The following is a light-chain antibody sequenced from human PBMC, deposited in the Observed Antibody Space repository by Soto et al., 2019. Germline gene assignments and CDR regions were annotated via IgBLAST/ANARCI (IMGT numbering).Light chain of an antibody. J-gene: IGLJ3*02. CDR1: SSDVGGYNY. Sequence: QSALTQPPSASGSPGQSVTISCTGTSSDVGGYNYVSWYQHHPGNAPKLMIYEGSKRPSGVSNRFSGSKSGNTASLTISGLQAEDEADYYCCSYAGSSTWVFGGGTKVTVL. V-gene: IGLV2-23*01. CDR3: CSYAGSSTWV. CDR2: EGS.